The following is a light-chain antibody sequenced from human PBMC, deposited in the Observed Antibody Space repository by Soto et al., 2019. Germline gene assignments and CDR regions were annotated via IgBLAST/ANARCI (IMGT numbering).Light chain of an antibody. V-gene: IGKV3-20*01. J-gene: IGKJ1*01. CDR2: GAS. Sequence: IVFTQSPRALSLPPGERATLSCRASQSVSSSYLAWYQQKPGQAPRLLIYGASSRATDIPDRFSGSGSGTDFTLTISRLEPEDFAVYYCQQYGSSPWTFGQGTNVDVK. CDR3: QQYGSSPWT. CDR1: QSVSSSY.